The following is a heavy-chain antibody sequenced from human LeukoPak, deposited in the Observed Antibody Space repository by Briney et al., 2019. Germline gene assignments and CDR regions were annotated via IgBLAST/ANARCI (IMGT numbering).Heavy chain of an antibody. J-gene: IGHJ4*02. CDR3: ARGGSSWYQDY. D-gene: IGHD6-13*01. CDR1: GGSISSGGYY. CDR2: IYHSGST. V-gene: IGHV4-30-2*01. Sequence: SETLSLTCTVSGGSISSGGYYWSWIRQPPGKGLEWIGYIYHSGSTYYNPSLKSRVTISVDRSKNQFSLKLSSVTAADTAVYYCARGGSSWYQDYWGQGTLVTVSS.